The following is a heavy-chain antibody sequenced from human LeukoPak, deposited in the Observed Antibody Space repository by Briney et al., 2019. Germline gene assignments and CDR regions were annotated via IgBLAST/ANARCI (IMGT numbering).Heavy chain of an antibody. D-gene: IGHD4-17*01. CDR3: ANLYGDSGLDY. Sequence: PGRSLRLSCAASGFTFSSYGMHWVRRPPGKGLEWVAVMSYDGINKYHADSVKGRFTISRDNSKNTLYLQMNSLRAEDTALYYCANLYGDSGLDYWGQGTLVTVSS. CDR1: GFTFSSYG. J-gene: IGHJ4*02. V-gene: IGHV3-30*18. CDR2: MSYDGINK.